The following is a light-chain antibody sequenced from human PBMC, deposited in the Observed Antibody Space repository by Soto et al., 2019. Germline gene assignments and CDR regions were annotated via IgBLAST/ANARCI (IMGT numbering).Light chain of an antibody. CDR2: AAS. CDR1: QSISSY. V-gene: IGKV1-39*01. CDR3: QQSYSTPLT. Sequence: DIQMTQSPSSLSASVGDRVTITCRASQSISSYLNWYQQKPGKAPKLLIYAASSLQSGVQSRFSGSGSGTDFTLTISSLQPEDFANYYCQQSYSTPLTFGGGTKVEIK. J-gene: IGKJ4*01.